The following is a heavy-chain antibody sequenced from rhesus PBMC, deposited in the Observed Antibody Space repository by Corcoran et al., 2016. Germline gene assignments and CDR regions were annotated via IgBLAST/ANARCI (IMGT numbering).Heavy chain of an antibody. CDR1: GFTFSDYY. J-gene: IGHJ4*01. CDR2: IGISSTYL. CDR3: ARGVAAAGQYYFDY. Sequence: EVQLVESGGGLVQPGGSLRLSCAASGFTFSDYYMSWVRQAPGKGLEWVSSIGISSTYLFTAGSVKGRFTSSRDNVKNSLSLHMNSLKTEDTAVYYCARGVAAAGQYYFDYWGQGVLVTVSS. V-gene: IGHV3S16*01. D-gene: IGHD6-25*01.